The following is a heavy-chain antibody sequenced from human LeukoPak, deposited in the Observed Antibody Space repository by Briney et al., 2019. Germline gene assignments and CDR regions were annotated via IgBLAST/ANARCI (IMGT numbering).Heavy chain of an antibody. CDR1: GGSFSGYY. Sequence: SETLSLTCAVYGGSFSGYYWSWIRQPPGKGLEWIGEINHSGSTNYNPSLKSRVTISVDTSKNQFSLKLSSVTAADTAVYYCAKHKTGELLWFGELHNIFDYWGQGTLVTVSS. CDR2: INHSGST. D-gene: IGHD3-10*01. J-gene: IGHJ4*02. CDR3: AKHKTGELLWFGELHNIFDY. V-gene: IGHV4-34*01.